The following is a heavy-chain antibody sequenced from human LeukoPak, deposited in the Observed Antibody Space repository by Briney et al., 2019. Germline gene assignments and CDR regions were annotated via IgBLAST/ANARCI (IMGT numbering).Heavy chain of an antibody. CDR2: INSDGSST. D-gene: IGHD1-26*01. CDR1: GFTFSSYW. Sequence: GGSLRLSCAASGFTFSSYWMHWVRQAPGKGLVWVSRINSDGSSTSYADSVKGRFTISRDNAKNTLYLQMNSLRAEDTAVYYCARGVGARLFDYWGQGTLVTVSS. J-gene: IGHJ4*02. V-gene: IGHV3-74*01. CDR3: ARGVGARLFDY.